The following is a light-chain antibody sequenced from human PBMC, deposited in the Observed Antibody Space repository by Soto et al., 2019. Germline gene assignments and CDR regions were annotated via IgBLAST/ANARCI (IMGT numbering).Light chain of an antibody. CDR1: QTVADS. J-gene: IGKJ2*01. V-gene: IGKV3-15*01. Sequence: EIVMTQSPATLSVSPGERATLSCRASQTVADSLVWYQQKPGQPPRPLIKGASTRATGIPATFSGSGSGTEFTLTISSLQSEDFAVYYCQQYDTYFRYTFGQGTKLDIK. CDR3: QQYDTYFRYT. CDR2: GAS.